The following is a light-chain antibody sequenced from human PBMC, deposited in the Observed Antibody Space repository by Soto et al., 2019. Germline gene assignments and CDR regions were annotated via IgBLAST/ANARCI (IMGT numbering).Light chain of an antibody. CDR2: EVS. J-gene: IGLJ1*01. V-gene: IGLV2-14*01. CDR3: SSFSGTSTLYV. CDR1: NSDVGGHNY. Sequence: QSVLTQPASVSGSPGQSITISCTGTNSDVGGHNYVSWYQHHPGKAPKLMIYEVSNRPSGVSNRFSGSKSGNTASLTISGLQAGDEADYHCSSFSGTSTLYVFGTGTKVTVL.